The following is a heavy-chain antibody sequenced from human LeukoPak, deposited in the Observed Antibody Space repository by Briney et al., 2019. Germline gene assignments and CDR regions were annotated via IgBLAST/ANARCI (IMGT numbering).Heavy chain of an antibody. Sequence: ASVKVSCKASGYTFTGYYMHWVRQAPGQGLEWMGWINPNSGGTNYAQKFQGRVTMTRDTSISTAYVELSRLRSDDTAVYYCARVGTGYDSSGYYPYWGQGTLVTVSS. CDR1: GYTFTGYY. CDR2: INPNSGGT. V-gene: IGHV1-2*02. J-gene: IGHJ4*02. D-gene: IGHD3-22*01. CDR3: ARVGTGYDSSGYYPY.